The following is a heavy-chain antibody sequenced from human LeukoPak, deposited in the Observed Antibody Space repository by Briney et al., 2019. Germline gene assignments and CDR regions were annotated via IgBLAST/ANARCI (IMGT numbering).Heavy chain of an antibody. Sequence: GGSLRLSCAASGFPFSSYSMTWVRQAPGKGLEWVANIKPDGTTKFYVDSVKGRFTISRDNALNSLYLQMNSLRAEDTAIYYCARSIPYGTTWYGRSDYWGQGTLVTVSA. V-gene: IGHV3-7*03. CDR2: IKPDGTTK. CDR1: GFPFSSYS. J-gene: IGHJ4*02. D-gene: IGHD6-13*01. CDR3: ARSIPYGTTWYGRSDY.